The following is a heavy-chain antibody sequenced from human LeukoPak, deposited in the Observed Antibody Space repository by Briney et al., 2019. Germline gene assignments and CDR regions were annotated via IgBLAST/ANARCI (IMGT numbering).Heavy chain of an antibody. CDR1: GGTFSSYA. CDR2: ISAYNGNT. D-gene: IGHD5-12*01. V-gene: IGHV1-18*01. CDR3: AREVAGFVDY. Sequence: ASVKVSCKASGGTFSSYAISWVRQAPGQGLEWMGWISAYNGNTNYAQKLQGRVTMTTDTSTSTAYMELRSLRSDDTAVYYCAREVAGFVDYWGQGTLVTVSS. J-gene: IGHJ4*02.